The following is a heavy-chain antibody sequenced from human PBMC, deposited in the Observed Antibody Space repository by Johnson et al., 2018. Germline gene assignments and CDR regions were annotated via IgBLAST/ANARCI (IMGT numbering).Heavy chain of an antibody. D-gene: IGHD2-8*01. CDR1: GFTFSSYA. J-gene: IGHJ6*03. CDR3: TKAGQFVWDYMDV. CDR2: ISGSGGSI. Sequence: VQLVESGGGLVQPGGSLRLSCAASGFTFSSYAMSWVRQAPGKGLEWVSGISGSGGSIHYADSVKGRFTISRDNSKDTLYLRMNSLRGEDTAVYYCTKAGQFVWDYMDVWGEGTTVTVSS. V-gene: IGHV3-23*04.